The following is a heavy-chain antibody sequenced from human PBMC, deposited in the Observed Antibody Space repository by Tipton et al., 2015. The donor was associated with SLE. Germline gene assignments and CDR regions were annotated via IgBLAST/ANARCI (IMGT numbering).Heavy chain of an antibody. Sequence: GSLRLSCAASGFTFSSYGMHWVRQAPGKGLEWVAFIRYDGSNKYYADSVKGRFTISRDNSKNTLYLQMNSLRAEDTAVYYCAKVHYGDYRYFDLWGRGTLVTVSS. CDR1: GFTFSSYG. CDR3: AKVHYGDYRYFDL. CDR2: IRYDGSNK. V-gene: IGHV3-30*02. J-gene: IGHJ2*01. D-gene: IGHD4-17*01.